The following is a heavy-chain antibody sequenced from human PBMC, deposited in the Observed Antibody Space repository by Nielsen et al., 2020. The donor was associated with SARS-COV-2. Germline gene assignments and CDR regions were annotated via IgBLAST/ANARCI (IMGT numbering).Heavy chain of an antibody. V-gene: IGHV3-66*01. J-gene: IGHJ4*02. CDR2: IYSGGST. CDR1: GFTVSSNY. CDR3: AKEPYYDFWSGYYYDY. Sequence: GESLKISCAASGFTVSSNYMSWVRQAPGKGLEWVSVIYSGGSTYYADSVRGRFTISRDNSKNTLYLQMNSLRAEDTAVYYCAKEPYYDFWSGYYYDYWGQGTLVTVSS. D-gene: IGHD3-3*01.